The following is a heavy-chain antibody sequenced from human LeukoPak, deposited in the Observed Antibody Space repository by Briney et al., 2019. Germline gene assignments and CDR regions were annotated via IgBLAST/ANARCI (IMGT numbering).Heavy chain of an antibody. V-gene: IGHV3-11*01. CDR2: ISSRGTTI. D-gene: IGHD3-16*01. Sequence: GGSLRLSCAASGFTFRDHYMTWIRQSPGKGLEWVSSISSRGTTIYYADSVKGRFTVSRDNAHNSLYLQMTSLRAEDAAVYYCARDASLYYYISYMDVWGQGTTVIVSS. CDR3: ARDASLYYYISYMDV. J-gene: IGHJ6*02. CDR1: GFTFRDHY.